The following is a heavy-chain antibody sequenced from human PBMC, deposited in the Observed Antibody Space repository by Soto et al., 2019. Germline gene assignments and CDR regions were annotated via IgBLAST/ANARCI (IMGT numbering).Heavy chain of an antibody. CDR1: GFTFRAYG. V-gene: IGHV3-30*18. J-gene: IGHJ6*02. CDR2: ISNDGSNK. CDR3: AKGSSSVYYYYYGMDV. Sequence: GGSLRLSCAASGFTFRAYGMYWVRQAPGKGLEWVAVISNDGSNKYYADSVKGRFAISRDNSKNTLYLQMNSLRGEDTAMYYCAKGSSSVYYYYYGMDVWGQGXKVTVYS. D-gene: IGHD6-6*01.